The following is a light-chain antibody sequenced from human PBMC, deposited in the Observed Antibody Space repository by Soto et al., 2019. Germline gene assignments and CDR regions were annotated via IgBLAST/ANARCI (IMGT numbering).Light chain of an antibody. CDR2: AAS. V-gene: IGKV1-13*02. Sequence: AIQLTQSPSSLSASVGDRVTITCRASQGISNSLSWYQQKPGKAPTLLIYAASSLQSGVPSRFSGSGSGTNFTLIISSLQPEDFATYYCQQLIRFPTKFGQGTKVDIK. CDR1: QGISNS. J-gene: IGKJ1*01. CDR3: QQLIRFPTK.